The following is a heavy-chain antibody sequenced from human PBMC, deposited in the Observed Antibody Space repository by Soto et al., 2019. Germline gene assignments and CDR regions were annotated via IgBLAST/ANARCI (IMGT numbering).Heavy chain of an antibody. D-gene: IGHD3-9*01. CDR2: IMPGSSHI. CDR1: GFSFSIYS. CDR3: TRVYYDILTGYPGRDY. J-gene: IGHJ4*02. V-gene: IGHV3-48*01. Sequence: GGSLRLSCAASGFSFSIYSMNWVRQAPGKGLEWVSYIMPGSSHIFYADSVKGRFTISRDNAKNSLYLQMNSLKTEDTAVYYYTRVYYDILTGYPGRDYWGQGTLVTVSS.